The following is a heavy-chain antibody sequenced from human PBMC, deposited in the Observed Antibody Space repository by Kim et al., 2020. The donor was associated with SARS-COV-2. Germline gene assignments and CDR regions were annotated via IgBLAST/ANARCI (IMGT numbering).Heavy chain of an antibody. CDR3: ASYPDGFKQLGGMDV. CDR1: GFTFSSYS. CDR2: ISSSSSTI. D-gene: IGHD6-13*01. Sequence: GGSLRLSCAASGFTFSSYSMNWVRQAPGKGLEWVSYISSSSSTIYYADSVKGRFTISRDNAKNSLYLQMNSLRAEDTAVYYCASYPDGFKQLGGMDVWGQGTTVTVSS. J-gene: IGHJ6*02. V-gene: IGHV3-48*04.